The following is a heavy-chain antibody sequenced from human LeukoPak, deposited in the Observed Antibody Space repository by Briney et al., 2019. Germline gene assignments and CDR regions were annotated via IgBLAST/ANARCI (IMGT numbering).Heavy chain of an antibody. V-gene: IGHV3-30*01. CDR2: VSTHGNDG. CDR3: TRDAYNFNDFDY. J-gene: IGHJ4*02. D-gene: IGHD5-24*01. CDR1: EFTFSHFA. Sequence: GGSLRLSCAVSEFTFSHFAMHWVRQAPGKGLEWVAVVSTHGNDGYYADSVKGRFTISRDNSKNTLYLQIDSLRAEDTAIYYCTRDAYNFNDFDYWGQGTLVTVSS.